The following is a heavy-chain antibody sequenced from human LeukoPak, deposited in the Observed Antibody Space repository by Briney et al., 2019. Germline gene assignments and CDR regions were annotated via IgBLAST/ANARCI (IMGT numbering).Heavy chain of an antibody. CDR1: GASISSYY. V-gene: IGHV4-59*01. Sequence: SETLSLTCTVPGASISSYYWSWIRKPPGKGLEWIGYIDYSGSTNYSPSLKSRVIISVDTSKTQFSLKLSSVTAADTAVYYCARHYYSDPFDYWGQGTLVTVSA. J-gene: IGHJ4*02. D-gene: IGHD4-17*01. CDR2: IDYSGST. CDR3: ARHYYSDPFDY.